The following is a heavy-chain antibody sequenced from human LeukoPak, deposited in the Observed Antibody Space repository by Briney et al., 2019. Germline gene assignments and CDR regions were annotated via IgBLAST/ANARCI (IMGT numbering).Heavy chain of an antibody. CDR1: GYSFTSYW. D-gene: IGHD1-1*01. CDR3: ARRWNDIAGNDAFDI. Sequence: GESLKISCKGSGYSFTSYWIGWVRQMPGKGLEWMGIIYPGDSDTRYSPSFQGQVTISADKSISTAYLQWSSLKASDTAMYYCARRWNDIAGNDAFDIWGQGTMVTVSS. CDR2: IYPGDSDT. J-gene: IGHJ3*02. V-gene: IGHV5-51*01.